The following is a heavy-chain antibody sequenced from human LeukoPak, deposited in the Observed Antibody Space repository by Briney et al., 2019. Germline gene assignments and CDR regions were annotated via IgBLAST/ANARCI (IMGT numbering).Heavy chain of an antibody. D-gene: IGHD5-18*01. J-gene: IGHJ6*04. CDR2: IHSGGTT. V-gene: IGHV4-4*07. Sequence: SETLSLTRTVSGDSIRPYYWTWIRQSAGKGLEFIGRIHSGGTTKYNPSLASRVSLSVDMSNNQVSLRLSSVTAADTAVYYCARDSPYGYTLRHHYYFMDVWGKGTTVTVSA. CDR3: ARDSPYGYTLRHHYYFMDV. CDR1: GDSIRPYY.